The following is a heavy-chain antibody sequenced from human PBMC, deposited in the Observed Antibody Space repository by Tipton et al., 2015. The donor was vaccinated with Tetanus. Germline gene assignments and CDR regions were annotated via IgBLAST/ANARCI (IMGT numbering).Heavy chain of an antibody. CDR2: IAGSVGST. Sequence: SLRLSCAASGFTFSSYPMAWVRQAPGKGLEWVSGIAGSVGSTYYRDSVKGRFTISRDNSKNTLYLQMHSLGPEDTAVYYCAKDRALSGYLFYYGMDVWGQGTTVTVSS. CDR3: AKDRALSGYLFYYGMDV. J-gene: IGHJ6*02. V-gene: IGHV3-23*01. D-gene: IGHD5-12*01. CDR1: GFTFSSYP.